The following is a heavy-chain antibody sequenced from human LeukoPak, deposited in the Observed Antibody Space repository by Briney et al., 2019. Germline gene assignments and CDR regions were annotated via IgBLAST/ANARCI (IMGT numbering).Heavy chain of an antibody. V-gene: IGHV3-23*01. J-gene: IGHJ6*02. CDR1: GFTFSSYA. D-gene: IGHD3-10*01. Sequence: GGSLRLSCAASGFTFSSYAMSWVRQAPGKGLEWVSAISGSGGSTYYADSVKGRFTISRDNSKNTLYLQMNSLRAEDTAVYYCARIYYGSGSYYPNGYGMDVWGQGTTVTVSS. CDR2: ISGSGGST. CDR3: ARIYYGSGSYYPNGYGMDV.